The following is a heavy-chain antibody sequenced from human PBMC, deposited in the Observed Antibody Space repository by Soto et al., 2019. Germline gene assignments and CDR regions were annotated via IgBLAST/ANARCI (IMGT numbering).Heavy chain of an antibody. Sequence: SETLSLTCTVSGGSISSYYWSWIRQPPGKGLEWIGYIYYSGSTNYNPSLKSRVTISVDTSKNQFSLKLSSVTAADTAVYYCARDLGGELYYYDSSGYYPGPLDYWGRGTLVTVS. D-gene: IGHD3-22*01. CDR2: IYYSGST. V-gene: IGHV4-59*01. J-gene: IGHJ4*02. CDR3: ARDLGGELYYYDSSGYYPGPLDY. CDR1: GGSISSYY.